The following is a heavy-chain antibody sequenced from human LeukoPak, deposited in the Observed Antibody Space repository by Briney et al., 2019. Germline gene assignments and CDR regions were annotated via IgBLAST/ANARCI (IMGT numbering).Heavy chain of an antibody. V-gene: IGHV1-69*13. CDR2: IIPIFGTA. D-gene: IGHD5-12*01. J-gene: IGHJ4*02. CDR1: VGTFSSYA. Sequence: GASVKVSCTASVGTFSSYAISWVRQAPGQGLEWMGGIIPIFGTANYAQKFQGRVTITADESTSTAYMELSSLRSEDTAVYYCARERGYSGYDLDYWGQGTLVTVSS. CDR3: ARERGYSGYDLDY.